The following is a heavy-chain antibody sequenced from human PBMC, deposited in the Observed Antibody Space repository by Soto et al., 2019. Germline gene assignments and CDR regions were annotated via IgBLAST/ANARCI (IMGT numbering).Heavy chain of an antibody. CDR3: ARVRTENYYGMDV. J-gene: IGHJ6*02. CDR2: IKQDETEK. CDR1: GFTFSSYW. Sequence: GWSLRLSCADSGFTFSSYWMSWVRQAPGKGLEWVANIKQDETEKYYVDSVKGRFAISRDNGKNTLYLQMNSLRAEDTAVYYCARVRTENYYGMDVWGQGTTVTVSS. V-gene: IGHV3-7*05.